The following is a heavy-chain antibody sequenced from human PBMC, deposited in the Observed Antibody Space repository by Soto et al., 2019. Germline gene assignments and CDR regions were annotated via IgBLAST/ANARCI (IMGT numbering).Heavy chain of an antibody. CDR3: ARHGLTDYIWGSYRYTSYFDY. V-gene: IGHV4-59*08. Sequence: SETLSLTCTVSGGSISSYYWSWIRQPPGKGLEWIGYIYYSGSTNYNPSLKSRVTISVDTSKNQFSLKLSSVTAADTAVYYCARHGLTDYIWGSYRYTSYFDYWGQGTLVTVSS. J-gene: IGHJ4*02. D-gene: IGHD3-16*02. CDR1: GGSISSYY. CDR2: IYYSGST.